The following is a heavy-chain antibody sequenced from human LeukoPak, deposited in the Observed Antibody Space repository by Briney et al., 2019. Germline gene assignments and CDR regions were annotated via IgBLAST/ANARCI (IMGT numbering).Heavy chain of an antibody. J-gene: IGHJ6*03. CDR1: GGSVSSYY. D-gene: IGHD3-10*01. CDR3: ARESITMVRGVEDYYYYMDV. CDR2: IYYSGST. V-gene: IGHV4-59*02. Sequence: SETLSLTCTVSGGSVSSYYWSWIRQPPGKGLEWIGYIYYSGSTNYNPSLKSRVTISVDTSKNQFSLKLSSVTAADTAVYYCARESITMVRGVEDYYYYMDVWGKGTTVTVSS.